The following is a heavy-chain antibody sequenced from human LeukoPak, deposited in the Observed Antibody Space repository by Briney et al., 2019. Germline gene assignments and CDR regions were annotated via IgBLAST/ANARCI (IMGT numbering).Heavy chain of an antibody. D-gene: IGHD2-2*01. CDR1: GFTFDDYA. CDR2: ISWNSGSI. Sequence: GRSLRLSCAASGFTFDDYAMHWVRQAPGKGLEWVSGISWNSGSIGYADSVKGRFTISRDNSKNTLYLQMNSLRAEDTAVYYCAREVGDAFDIWGQGTMVTVSS. V-gene: IGHV3-9*01. J-gene: IGHJ3*02. CDR3: AREVGDAFDI.